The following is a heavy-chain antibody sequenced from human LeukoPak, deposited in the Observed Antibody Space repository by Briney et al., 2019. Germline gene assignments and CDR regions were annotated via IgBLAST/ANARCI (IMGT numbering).Heavy chain of an antibody. J-gene: IGHJ4*02. V-gene: IGHV3-48*03. CDR2: ISSSGSTI. CDR3: ARDYGGNLRFLDY. D-gene: IGHD4-23*01. Sequence: GGSLRLSCAASGFTFSSYEMNWVRQAPGKVLEWVSYISSSGSTIYYADSVKGRFTISRDNAKNSLYLQMNSLRAEDTAVYYCARDYGGNLRFLDYWGQGTLVTVSS. CDR1: GFTFSSYE.